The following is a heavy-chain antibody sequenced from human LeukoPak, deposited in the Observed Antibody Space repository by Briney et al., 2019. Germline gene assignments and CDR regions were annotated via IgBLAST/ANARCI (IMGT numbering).Heavy chain of an antibody. CDR3: ASESIAARPPYYFDY. CDR1: GGTFSSYA. V-gene: IGHV1-69*04. CDR2: IIPILGIA. D-gene: IGHD6-6*01. Sequence: SVKVSCKASGGTFSSYAISWVRQAPGQGLEWMGRIIPILGIANYAQKFQGRVTITAGKSTSTAYMELSSLRSEDTAVYYCASESIAARPPYYFDYWGQGTLVTVSS. J-gene: IGHJ4*02.